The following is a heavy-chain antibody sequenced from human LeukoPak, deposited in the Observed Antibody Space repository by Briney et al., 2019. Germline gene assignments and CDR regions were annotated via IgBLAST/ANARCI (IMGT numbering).Heavy chain of an antibody. Sequence: ETLSLTCTVSGGSISSSTYYWAWVRQAPGKGLEWVSRISGDGDATKYADSVKGRFTISRGNSKNTLSLQMNSLRVEDTAIYYCAKSDCGSDGCKLLNYWGQGTLVTVSS. CDR2: ISGDGDAT. D-gene: IGHD2-21*01. J-gene: IGHJ4*02. CDR3: AKSDCGSDGCKLLNY. CDR1: GGSISSSTYY. V-gene: IGHV3-23*01.